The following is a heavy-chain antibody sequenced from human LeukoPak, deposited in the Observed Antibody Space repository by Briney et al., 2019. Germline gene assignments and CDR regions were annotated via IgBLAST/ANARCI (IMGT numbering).Heavy chain of an antibody. CDR1: GFTFSSYA. CDR2: ISGSGGST. D-gene: IGHD1-7*01. V-gene: IGHV3-23*01. CDR3: AKDPGQLPLTTY. J-gene: IGHJ4*02. Sequence: GGSLRLSCAASGFTFSSYAMSWVRQAPGKGLEWVSAISGSGGSTYYADSVKGRFTISRDNSKDTLYLQMNSLRAEDTAVYYCAKDPGQLPLTTYWGQGTLVTVSS.